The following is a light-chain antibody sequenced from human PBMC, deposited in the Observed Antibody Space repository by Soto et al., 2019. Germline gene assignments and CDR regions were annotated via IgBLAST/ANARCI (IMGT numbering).Light chain of an antibody. Sequence: QSVLTQPPSASGSPGQSVTISCTGTNSDVGGYNYVSWYQQYPGKAPKLIIYEVNERPSGVPDRFSGSKSGNTASLKVSGIQNAEEDDYYCSSYAGSNGYVSGTATKVKVL. J-gene: IGLJ1*01. CDR1: NSDVGGYNY. CDR2: EVN. CDR3: SSYAGSNGYV. V-gene: IGLV2-8*01.